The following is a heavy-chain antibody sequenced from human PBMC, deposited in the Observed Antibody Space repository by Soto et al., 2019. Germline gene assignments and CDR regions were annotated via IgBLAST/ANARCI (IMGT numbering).Heavy chain of an antibody. CDR3: ARGGDYFYRLDV. J-gene: IGHJ6*02. Sequence: QVQLVQSGDEVKKPGASVKVSCRASGYTFTSYGVSWVRQAPGQGLEWMGWISAFNGQTNYIQKVQGRVTLTTEALTSTAYMELRSLRSYDPGVDLFARGGDYFYRLDVWGQGTTVTVSS. V-gene: IGHV1-18*01. CDR2: ISAFNGQT. CDR1: GYTFTSYG. D-gene: IGHD3-16*01.